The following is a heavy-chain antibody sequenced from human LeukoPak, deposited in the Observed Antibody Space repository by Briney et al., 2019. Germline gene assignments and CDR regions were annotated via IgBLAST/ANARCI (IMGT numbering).Heavy chain of an antibody. CDR2: INHSGST. CDR3: ARGGHGDLDY. V-gene: IGHV4-34*01. Sequence: PSETLSLTCAGYGGSFSGYYWSWIRQPPGKGLEWIGEINHSGSTNYNPSLKSRVTISVDTSKNQFSLKLSSVTAADTAVYYCARGGHGDLDYWGQGTLVTVSS. J-gene: IGHJ4*02. CDR1: GGSFSGYY. D-gene: IGHD4-17*01.